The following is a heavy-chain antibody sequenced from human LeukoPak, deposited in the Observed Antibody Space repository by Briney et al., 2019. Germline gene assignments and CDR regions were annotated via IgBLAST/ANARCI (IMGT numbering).Heavy chain of an antibody. D-gene: IGHD3-22*01. CDR1: GGTFCSYA. CDR2: TIPIFGTA. J-gene: IGHJ4*02. V-gene: IGHV1-69*13. Sequence: SVKVSCKASGGTFCSYAISWVRQAPGQGLEWMGGTIPIFGTANYAQKFQGRVTITADESTSTAYMELSSLRSEDTAVYYCARPMKDQYYDSSGYYVFDYWGQGTLVTVSS. CDR3: ARPMKDQYYDSSGYYVFDY.